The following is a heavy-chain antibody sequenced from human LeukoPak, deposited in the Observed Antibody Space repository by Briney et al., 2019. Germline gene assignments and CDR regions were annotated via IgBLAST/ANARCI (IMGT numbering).Heavy chain of an antibody. CDR3: ARGRNDNGGMFFDS. D-gene: IGHD4-23*01. J-gene: IGHJ4*02. CDR2: ISYSGYT. Sequence: SETLSLTCTVSGGSIRSYYWNWIRQAPGKGLEWVGFISYSGYTSYSPSLTSRVAISVDTAKSQFSLRLNSMTAADSAIYYCARGRNDNGGMFFDSWAQGNLVTVSS. CDR1: GGSIRSYY. V-gene: IGHV4-59*01.